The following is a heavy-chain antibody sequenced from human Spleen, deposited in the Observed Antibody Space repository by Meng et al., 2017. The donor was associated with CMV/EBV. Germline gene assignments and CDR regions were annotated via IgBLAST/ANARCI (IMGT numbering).Heavy chain of an antibody. CDR3: AISVSLYSGNYYFDS. D-gene: IGHD1-26*01. CDR1: GYTFSHYY. CDR2: INCGGGST. Sequence: ASVKVSCKASGYTFSHYYMHWVRQAPRQGLEWMGMINCGGGSTRYAQKFQGRVTMTRDTSTTTVYTELNSLRSEDTAVYYCAISVSLYSGNYYFDSWGQGTVVTVSS. J-gene: IGHJ4*02. V-gene: IGHV1-46*01.